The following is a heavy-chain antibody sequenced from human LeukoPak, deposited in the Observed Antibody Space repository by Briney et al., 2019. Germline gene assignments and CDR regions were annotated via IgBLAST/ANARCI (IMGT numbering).Heavy chain of an antibody. V-gene: IGHV1-2*02. CDR3: ASQPYYFDSSGYYDY. Sequence: ASVKVSCKASGYTFTGYYMHWVRQAPGQGLEWMGWINPNTGGTNYAQKFQGRVAMTRDTSISTTYMELSRLRSDDTAVYYCASQPYYFDSSGYYDYWGQGTLVTVSS. D-gene: IGHD3-22*01. CDR2: INPNTGGT. J-gene: IGHJ4*02. CDR1: GYTFTGYY.